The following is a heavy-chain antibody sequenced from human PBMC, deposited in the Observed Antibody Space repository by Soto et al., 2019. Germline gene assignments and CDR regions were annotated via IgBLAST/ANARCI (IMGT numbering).Heavy chain of an antibody. CDR3: ARVACSGGSCSRNYYYYGMDV. Sequence: GGSLRLSCAASGFTFSSYSMNWVRQAPGKGLEWVSSISSSSSYIYYADSVKGRFTISRDNAKNSLYLQMNSLRAEDTAVYYCARVACSGGSCSRNYYYYGMDVWGQGTTVTVS. D-gene: IGHD2-15*01. V-gene: IGHV3-21*01. J-gene: IGHJ6*02. CDR1: GFTFSSYS. CDR2: ISSSSSYI.